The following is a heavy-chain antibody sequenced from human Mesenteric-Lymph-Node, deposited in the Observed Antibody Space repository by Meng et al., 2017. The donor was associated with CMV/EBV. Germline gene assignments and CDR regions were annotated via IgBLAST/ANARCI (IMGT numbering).Heavy chain of an antibody. CDR2: IYYTGTT. CDR1: GGSISTYY. CDR3: ARVRGYCSSGSCYYWFDP. Sequence: SETLSLTCTVSGGSISTYYWSWIRQPPGKGLEWIGYIYYTGTTNYSPSLKSRVTISVDTTKNQFFLKLRSVTAADTAVYYCARVRGYCSSGSCYYWFDPWGQGTLVTVSS. V-gene: IGHV4-59*12. J-gene: IGHJ5*02. D-gene: IGHD2-15*01.